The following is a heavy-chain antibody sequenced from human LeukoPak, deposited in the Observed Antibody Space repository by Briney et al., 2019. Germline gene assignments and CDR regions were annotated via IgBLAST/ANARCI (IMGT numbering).Heavy chain of an antibody. CDR3: ARGGITLSFDP. Sequence: GGSLRLSCAASGFTFSSYSMNWVRQAPGKGLEWVSYISSSSSTIYYADSVKGRFTISRDNAKNSLYLQMNSLRAEDTAVYYCARGGITLSFDPWGQGTLVTVSS. J-gene: IGHJ5*02. D-gene: IGHD3-10*02. CDR1: GFTFSSYS. CDR2: ISSSSSTI. V-gene: IGHV3-48*04.